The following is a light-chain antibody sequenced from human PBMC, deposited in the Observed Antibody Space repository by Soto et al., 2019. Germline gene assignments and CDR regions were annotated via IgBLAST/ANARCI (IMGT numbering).Light chain of an antibody. CDR1: QSVSSS. J-gene: IGKJ2*01. V-gene: IGKV3-11*01. CDR3: QQRSNWPPEYT. Sequence: IVLTQSPATLSLSPGERATLSCRASQSVSSSLAWYQQKPGQAPRLLIYDASNRATGIPARFSGSGSGTDFTLTISSLEPEDFAVYYCQQRSNWPPEYTFGQGTKLEIK. CDR2: DAS.